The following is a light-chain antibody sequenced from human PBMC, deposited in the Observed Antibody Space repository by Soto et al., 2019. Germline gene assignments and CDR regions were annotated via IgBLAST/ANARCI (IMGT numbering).Light chain of an antibody. J-gene: IGLJ2*01. CDR1: SSNIGSNT. Sequence: QSVLTQPPSASGTPGQRVTISCSGSSSNIGSNTVNWYQQLPGTAPKLLIYGNNQRPSGVPDRISGSKSGTSASLAISGLPSEDEADYYCAVWDDSLNGVVFGGGTKVTVL. CDR2: GNN. V-gene: IGLV1-44*01. CDR3: AVWDDSLNGVV.